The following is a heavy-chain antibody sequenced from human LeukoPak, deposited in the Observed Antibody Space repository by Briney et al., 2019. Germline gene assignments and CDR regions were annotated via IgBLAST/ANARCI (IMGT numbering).Heavy chain of an antibody. CDR3: ASGVDFDWLFRY. CDR1: GGSFSGYY. J-gene: IGHJ4*02. D-gene: IGHD3-9*01. CDR2: INHSGTT. Sequence: SETLSLTCAVYGGSFSGYYWSWIRQPPGKGLEWIGEINHSGTTNYNPSLKSRVTISVDTSKNQFSLKLSSVTAADTAVYYCASGVDFDWLFRYWGQGTLVTVSS. V-gene: IGHV4-34*01.